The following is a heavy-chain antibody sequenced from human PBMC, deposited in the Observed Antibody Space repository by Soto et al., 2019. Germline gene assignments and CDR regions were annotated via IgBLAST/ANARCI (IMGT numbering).Heavy chain of an antibody. V-gene: IGHV3-13*01. Sequence: VQLVESGGNWVQPGGSLRLSCEASGFTFSGFDMHWVRQPTGKGLEWVSSIGTAGDTYYAVSVKGRFTISRDNAKNSLSLQMNSLRAGDMAVYFCAKSQEIGTHFFDSWGQGTQVTDSS. J-gene: IGHJ4*02. CDR3: AKSQEIGTHFFDS. CDR1: GFTFSGFD. D-gene: IGHD6-13*01. CDR2: IGTAGDT.